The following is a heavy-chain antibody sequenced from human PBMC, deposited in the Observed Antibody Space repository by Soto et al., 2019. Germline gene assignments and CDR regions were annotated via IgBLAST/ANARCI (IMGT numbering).Heavy chain of an antibody. J-gene: IGHJ6*03. CDR2: IKQDGSEK. CDR3: ARGRRVVVVPAAIRYYYYYMDV. Sequence: GGSLRLSCAASGFTLSSYWMSWVRQAPGKGLEWVANIKQDGSEKYYVDSVKGRFTISRDNAKNSLYLQMNSLRAEDTAVYYCARGRRVVVVPAAIRYYYYYMDVWGKGTTVTVSS. CDR1: GFTLSSYW. V-gene: IGHV3-7*01. D-gene: IGHD2-2*01.